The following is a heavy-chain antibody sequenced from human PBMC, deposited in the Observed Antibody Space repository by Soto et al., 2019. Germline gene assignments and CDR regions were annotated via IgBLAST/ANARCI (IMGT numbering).Heavy chain of an antibody. CDR2: INQDGSEK. CDR3: SGGVGDAF. J-gene: IGHJ4*02. CDR1: ESTVSRDW. Sequence: EVHLVESGGGLVQTGGSLRLSCAIFESTVSRDWMNWVRQAPGKGLEWVAHINQDGSEKYYVDSVKGRFTISRDNAKKSLYLQMKILRPAATAMYYCSGGVGDAFWGQGTLVTVSS. D-gene: IGHD1-26*01. V-gene: IGHV3-7*04.